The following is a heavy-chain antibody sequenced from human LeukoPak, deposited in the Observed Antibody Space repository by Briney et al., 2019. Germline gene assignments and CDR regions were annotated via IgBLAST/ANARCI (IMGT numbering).Heavy chain of an antibody. D-gene: IGHD2-15*01. J-gene: IGHJ4*02. Sequence: PSETLSLTCTVSGGSISSSSYYWGWIRQPPGKGLEWIGSIYYSGSTNYNPSLKSRVTISVDTSKNQFSLKLSSVTAADTAVYYCARGPRVRYCSGGSCYGFDYWGQGTLVTVSS. CDR2: IYYSGST. CDR3: ARGPRVRYCSGGSCYGFDY. V-gene: IGHV4-39*07. CDR1: GGSISSSSYY.